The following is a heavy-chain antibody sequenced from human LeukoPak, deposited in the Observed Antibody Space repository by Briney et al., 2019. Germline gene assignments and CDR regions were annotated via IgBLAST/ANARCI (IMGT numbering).Heavy chain of an antibody. CDR2: ISNSGNTI. D-gene: IGHD2-2*01. CDR3: ATYSSSNGREFQY. CDR1: GFTFSDXY. V-gene: IGHV3-11*04. Sequence: GGSXXLSCAASGFTFSDXYMSWIXQXXGXGXEWXLCISNSGNTIYYADSVKGRFTVSRDNAKNSLYLQMNSLRAEDTAVYYCATYSSSNGREFQYWGQGTLVTVSS. J-gene: IGHJ1*01.